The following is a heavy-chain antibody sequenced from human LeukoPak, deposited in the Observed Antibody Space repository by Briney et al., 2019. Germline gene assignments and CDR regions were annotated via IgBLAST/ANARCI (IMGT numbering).Heavy chain of an antibody. V-gene: IGHV3-30-3*01. CDR1: GFTFSSYA. Sequence: GGSLRLSCAASGFTFSSYAMHWVRQAPGKGLEWVAVISYDGSNKYYADSVKGRFTISRDNSKNTLYLQMNSLRAEDTAVYYCARDLRNNYDSSGYLVGWGQGTLVTVSS. CDR3: ARDLRNNYDSSGYLVG. J-gene: IGHJ4*02. D-gene: IGHD3-22*01. CDR2: ISYDGSNK.